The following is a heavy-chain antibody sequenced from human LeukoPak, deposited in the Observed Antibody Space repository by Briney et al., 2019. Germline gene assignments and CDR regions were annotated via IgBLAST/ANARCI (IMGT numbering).Heavy chain of an antibody. Sequence: GGSLRLSCAVSGVTFSKYAMSWFRQAPGKGLEWVSGISNSGAGTYYADSVQGRFTISRDNSKDTLYLQMSSLRVDDTAVYYCAKLLGTIYPLWGMDVWGPGTTVTVSS. J-gene: IGHJ6*02. V-gene: IGHV3-23*01. CDR3: AKLLGTIYPLWGMDV. D-gene: IGHD2-21*01. CDR2: ISNSGAGT. CDR1: GVTFSKYA.